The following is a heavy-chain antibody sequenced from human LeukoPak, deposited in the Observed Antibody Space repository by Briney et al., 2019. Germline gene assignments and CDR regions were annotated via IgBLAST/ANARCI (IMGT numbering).Heavy chain of an antibody. CDR3: ARLSGYDPYYFDY. CDR1: GYSFTGYY. J-gene: IGHJ4*02. D-gene: IGHD5-12*01. CDR2: INTNSGGT. Sequence: ASMKVSCTASGYSFTGYYMNCVRQAPGQGLEWMWCINTNSGGTAYAQPFQGKVTMTRERSITTASRELSRRTSDDRAMSYCARLSGYDPYYFDYWGQGTLVAVSS. V-gene: IGHV1-2*02.